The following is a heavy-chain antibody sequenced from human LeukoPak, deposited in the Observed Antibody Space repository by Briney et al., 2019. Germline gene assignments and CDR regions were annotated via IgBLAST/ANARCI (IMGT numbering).Heavy chain of an antibody. CDR2: IYTSGST. J-gene: IGHJ4*02. V-gene: IGHV4-39*07. D-gene: IGHD6-6*01. CDR3: ARDGSGIAARWGLDY. Sequence: SGTLSLTCTVSGGSISSSSYYWGWIRQPPGKGLEWIGRIYTSGSTNYNPSLKSRVTMSVDTSKNQFSLKLSSVTAADTAVYYCARDGSGIAARWGLDYWGQGTLVTVSS. CDR1: GGSISSSSYY.